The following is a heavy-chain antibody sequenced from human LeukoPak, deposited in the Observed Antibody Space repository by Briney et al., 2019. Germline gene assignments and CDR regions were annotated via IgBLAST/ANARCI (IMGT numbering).Heavy chain of an antibody. Sequence: SETLSLTCTVSGASIRSGDYYWSWIRQPPGKGLEWIGYIYDSGSTYYNPSLKSRITIPVDTSENRFSLKLSSVTATDTAVYYCARDCSGGSCYGAFDIWGQGTMVTVSS. J-gene: IGHJ3*02. CDR2: IYDSGST. CDR1: GASIRSGDYY. D-gene: IGHD2-15*01. CDR3: ARDCSGGSCYGAFDI. V-gene: IGHV4-30-4*01.